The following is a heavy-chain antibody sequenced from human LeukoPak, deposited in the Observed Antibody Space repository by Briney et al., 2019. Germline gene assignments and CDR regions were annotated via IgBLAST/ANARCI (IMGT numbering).Heavy chain of an antibody. D-gene: IGHD3-10*01. J-gene: IGHJ3*02. CDR3: ARVWGVRRAFDI. CDR1: GGSLSGFY. Sequence: PSETLSLTCAVYGGSLSGFYWSWIRHPPGKGLEWIGEINHSGSTNYNPSLKTRVTISVDTSKNQFSLKLSSVTAADTGVYYCARVWGVRRAFDIWGEGAMVTVSS. CDR2: INHSGST. V-gene: IGHV4-34*01.